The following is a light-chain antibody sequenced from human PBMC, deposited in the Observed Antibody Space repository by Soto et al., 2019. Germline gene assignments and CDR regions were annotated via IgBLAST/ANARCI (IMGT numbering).Light chain of an antibody. CDR2: DVS. CDR1: SSDVGGYIY. Sequence: QSALTQPPSVSGSPGQSITISCTGTSSDVGGYIYVTWYQQHPGKAPKLLNYDVSNRPSGVSNRSSSSKSGNTASLTISGIQAEDEADYYCNSYTSSNTLVFGGGTKLTVL. CDR3: NSYTSSNTLV. J-gene: IGLJ2*01. V-gene: IGLV2-14*01.